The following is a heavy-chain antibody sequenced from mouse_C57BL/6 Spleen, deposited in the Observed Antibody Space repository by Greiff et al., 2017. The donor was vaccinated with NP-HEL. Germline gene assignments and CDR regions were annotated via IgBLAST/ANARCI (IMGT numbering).Heavy chain of an antibody. D-gene: IGHD2-1*01. V-gene: IGHV14-4*01. CDR1: GFNIKDDY. CDR2: IDPENGDT. Sequence: VQLQQSGAELVRPGASVKLSCTASGFNIKDDYMHWVKQRPEQGLEWIGWIDPENGDTEYASKFQGKATITADTSSNTAYLQHSSLTSEDTALYYCTTYYGNYGDWGQGTTLTVAS. J-gene: IGHJ2*01. CDR3: TTYYGNYGD.